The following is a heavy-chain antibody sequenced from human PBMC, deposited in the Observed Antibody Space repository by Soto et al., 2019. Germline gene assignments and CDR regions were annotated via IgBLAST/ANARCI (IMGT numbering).Heavy chain of an antibody. D-gene: IGHD2-21*02. J-gene: IGHJ4*02. CDR2: INPRDGST. CDR3: ARGSAVVTAVLAY. Sequence: QVQLVHSGAEVKKPGASVKVSCEASGYSFTSYHMHWVRPAPGQGLEWMAMINPRDGSTTYAQKYQDRVTVTRDASRSRVYREVSSLRFADTAVYFCARGSAVVTAVLAYWGQGTLITVSS. CDR1: GYSFTSYH. V-gene: IGHV1-46*01.